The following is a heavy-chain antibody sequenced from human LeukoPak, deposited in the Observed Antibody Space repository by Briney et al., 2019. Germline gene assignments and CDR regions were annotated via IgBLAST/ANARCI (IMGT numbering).Heavy chain of an antibody. CDR1: GGSISSSSYY. Sequence: SETLSLTCTVSGGSISSSSYYWAWIRQPPGKGLEWIGSIYYSGSTYYSPSLKSRVTISVDMSKKQFSLKLSSVTAADTAVYYCARTNNVGRGVFGFDYWGQGTLVTVSS. V-gene: IGHV4-39*07. CDR3: ARTNNVGRGVFGFDY. D-gene: IGHD3-10*01. J-gene: IGHJ4*02. CDR2: IYYSGST.